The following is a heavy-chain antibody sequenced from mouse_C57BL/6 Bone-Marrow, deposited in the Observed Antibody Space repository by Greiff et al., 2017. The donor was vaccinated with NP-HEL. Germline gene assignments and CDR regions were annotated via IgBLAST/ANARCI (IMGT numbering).Heavy chain of an antibody. D-gene: IGHD2-1*01. J-gene: IGHJ3*01. CDR3: ARWDGNYVFFAY. CDR1: GYTFTSYW. Sequence: VQLQQPGAELVKPGASVKLSCKASGYTFTSYWMHWVKQRPGQGLEWIGMIYPNSGSTNYNEKFKSKATLTVDKSSSTAYMQLSSLTSEDSAVYYCARWDGNYVFFAYWGQGTLVTVSA. V-gene: IGHV1-64*01. CDR2: IYPNSGST.